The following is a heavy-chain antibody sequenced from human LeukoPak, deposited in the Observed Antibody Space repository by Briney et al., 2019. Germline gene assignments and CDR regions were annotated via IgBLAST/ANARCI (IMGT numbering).Heavy chain of an antibody. J-gene: IGHJ4*02. CDR3: ASPDYYDTY. V-gene: IGHV1-69*13. CDR2: IIPIFGTA. D-gene: IGHD3-22*01. Sequence: RASVKVSCTASGGTSSSYAISWVRQAPGQGLEWMGGIIPIFGTANYAQKFQGRVTITADESTSTAYMELSSLRSEDTAVYYCASPDYYDTYWGQGTLVTVSS. CDR1: GGTSSSYA.